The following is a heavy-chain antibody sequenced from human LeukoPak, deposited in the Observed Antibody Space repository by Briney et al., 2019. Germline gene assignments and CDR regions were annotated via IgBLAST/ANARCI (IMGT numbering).Heavy chain of an antibody. D-gene: IGHD3-3*01. Sequence: PGWSLRLSCAASGFTFSTYAMSWVRQAPGKGLEWVSAISGSGGSTYYADSVKGRFTISRDNSKNTLYLQMNSLRADDTAVYYCAKGPTIFGVVIDEGYYFDYWGQGTLVTVSS. J-gene: IGHJ4*02. CDR2: ISGSGGST. CDR3: AKGPTIFGVVIDEGYYFDY. V-gene: IGHV3-23*01. CDR1: GFTFSTYA.